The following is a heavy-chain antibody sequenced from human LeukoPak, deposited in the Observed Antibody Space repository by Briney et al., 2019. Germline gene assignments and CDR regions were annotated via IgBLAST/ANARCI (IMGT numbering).Heavy chain of an antibody. V-gene: IGHV3-7*01. D-gene: IGHD6-6*01. Sequence: GGSLRLSCAASGFIFSSYWMSWVRQAPGKGLEWVANIKQGGNEKYYLDSVKGRFTISRDNAKNSLYLQMNSLRADDTAVYYCARGKSSSDATCFDYWGQGTLVTVSS. CDR3: ARGKSSSDATCFDY. CDR1: GFIFSSYW. CDR2: IKQGGNEK. J-gene: IGHJ4*02.